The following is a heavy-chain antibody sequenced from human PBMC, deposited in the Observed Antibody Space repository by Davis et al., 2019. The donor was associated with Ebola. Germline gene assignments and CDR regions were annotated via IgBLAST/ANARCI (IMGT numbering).Heavy chain of an antibody. J-gene: IGHJ4*02. Sequence: MPSVTLSPTCTVPGGSITSYYWSWTRQPPGKGLGWIGAFYYSGSTNYNPPLKSRVTISVDTSKNQSSLKLSSVTATDTAMYYCARDGVAGNWGFDYWGQGTLVTVAS. D-gene: IGHD7-27*01. CDR2: FYYSGST. V-gene: IGHV4-59*01. CDR3: ARDGVAGNWGFDY. CDR1: GGSITSYY.